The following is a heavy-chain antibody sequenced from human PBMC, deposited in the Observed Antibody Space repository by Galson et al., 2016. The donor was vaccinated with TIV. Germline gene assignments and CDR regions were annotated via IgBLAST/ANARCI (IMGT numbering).Heavy chain of an antibody. Sequence: SLRLSCAASGFTFSAYAMNWVRQAPGKGLEWVSGIVGTGGTTYYAASVKGRFTISRDNSNNTLYLQKNSLRAEDTAVYYCAKRKNYGGDAFDLWGQGTLVTVSS. CDR2: IVGTGGTT. CDR3: AKRKNYGGDAFDL. D-gene: IGHD4-23*01. V-gene: IGHV3-23*01. CDR1: GFTFSAYA. J-gene: IGHJ3*01.